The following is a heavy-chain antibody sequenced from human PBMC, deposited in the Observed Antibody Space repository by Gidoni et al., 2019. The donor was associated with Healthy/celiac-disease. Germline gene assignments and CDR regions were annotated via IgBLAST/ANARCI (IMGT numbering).Heavy chain of an antibody. CDR3: ARGPRDYYDSSGYYPFDY. V-gene: IGHV1-2*06. CDR2: INPNSGGT. Sequence: QVQLVQSGAEVKKPAASVKVSCKASGYTFTGHYMHWVRQAPGHGLEGMGRINPNSGGTNYAQKFQGRVTMTRDTSISTAYMELSRLRSDETAVYYCARGPRDYYDSSGYYPFDYWGQGTLVTVSS. J-gene: IGHJ4*02. D-gene: IGHD3-22*01. CDR1: GYTFTGHY.